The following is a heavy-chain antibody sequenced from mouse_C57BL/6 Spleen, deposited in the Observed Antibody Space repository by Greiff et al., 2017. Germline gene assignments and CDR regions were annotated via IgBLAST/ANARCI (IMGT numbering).Heavy chain of an antibody. CDR2: IDPSDSYT. V-gene: IGHV1-59*01. J-gene: IGHJ2*01. CDR1: GYTFTSYW. CDR3: ARRYCYGSSYYFDY. D-gene: IGHD1-1*01. Sequence: QVQLQQPGAELVRPGTSVKLSCKASGYTFTSYWMHWVKQRPGQGLEWIGVIDPSDSYTNYNQKFKGKATLTVDTSSSTAYMQLSSLTSEDSAVYYCARRYCYGSSYYFDYWGQGTTLTVSS.